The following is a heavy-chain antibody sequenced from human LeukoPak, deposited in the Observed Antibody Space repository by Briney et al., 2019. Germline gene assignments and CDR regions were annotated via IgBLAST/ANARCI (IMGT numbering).Heavy chain of an antibody. CDR1: GYTHTELS. CDR2: INPSGGST. D-gene: IGHD3-3*01. CDR3: ARERGHYDFWSGYYTTITFLGMDV. V-gene: IGHV1-46*01. Sequence: ASVKVSCKVSGYTHTELSMHWVRQAPGQGLEWMGIINPSGGSTSYAQKFQGRVTMTRDTSTSTVYMELSSLRSEDTAVYYCARERGHYDFWSGYYTTITFLGMDVWGQGTTVTVSS. J-gene: IGHJ6*02.